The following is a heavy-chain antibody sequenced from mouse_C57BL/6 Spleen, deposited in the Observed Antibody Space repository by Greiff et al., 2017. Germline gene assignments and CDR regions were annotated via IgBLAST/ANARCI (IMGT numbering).Heavy chain of an antibody. CDR1: GYTFTTYP. D-gene: IGHD1-1*01. J-gene: IGHJ4*01. Sequence: VQLVESGAELVKPGASVKMSCKASGYTFTTYPIEWMKQNHGKSLEWIGNFHPYNDDTKYNEKFKGKATLTVEKSSSTVYLELSRLTSDDSAVYYCARSGSSLYYYAMDYWGQGTSVTVSS. CDR2: FHPYNDDT. CDR3: ARSGSSLYYYAMDY. V-gene: IGHV1-47*01.